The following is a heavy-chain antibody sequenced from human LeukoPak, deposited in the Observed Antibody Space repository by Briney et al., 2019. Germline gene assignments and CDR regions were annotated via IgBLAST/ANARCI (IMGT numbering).Heavy chain of an antibody. CDR3: ARYAAGHFDY. CDR1: GGSISSSNW. J-gene: IGHJ4*02. Sequence: SETLSLTCAVSGGSISSSNWWSWVRQPPGKGLEWIGYIYYSGSTNYNPSLKSRVTISVDTSKNQFSLKLSSVTAADTAVYYCARYAAGHFDYWGQGTLVTVSS. CDR2: IYYSGST. V-gene: IGHV4-4*02. D-gene: IGHD6-13*01.